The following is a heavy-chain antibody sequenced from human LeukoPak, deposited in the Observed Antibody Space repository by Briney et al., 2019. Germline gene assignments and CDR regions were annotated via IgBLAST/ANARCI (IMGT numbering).Heavy chain of an antibody. CDR1: RFTFSDYY. Sequence: PGGSLRLSCAASRFTFSDYYMTWVRQAPGKGLEWVSCISGSGITVYYVDSVKGRFTISRDNAKNSLYLQMNSLRAEDTAVYFCARAEGIAAALYWGQGTLVTVSS. V-gene: IGHV3-11*04. CDR2: ISGSGITV. CDR3: ARAEGIAAALY. D-gene: IGHD6-13*01. J-gene: IGHJ4*02.